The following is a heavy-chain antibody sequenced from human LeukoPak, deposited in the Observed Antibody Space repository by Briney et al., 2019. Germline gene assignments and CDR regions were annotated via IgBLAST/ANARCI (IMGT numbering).Heavy chain of an antibody. CDR3: ARDPTPLGDY. J-gene: IGHJ4*02. V-gene: IGHV1-46*01. CDR1: GYTFTSYY. D-gene: IGHD2-15*01. CDR2: INPSGGGT. Sequence: ASVKVSCKASGYTFTSYYMHWVRRAPGQGLEWMGIINPSGGGTSYAQKFQGRVTMTRDTSTSTVYMELSSLRSEDTAVYYCARDPTPLGDYWGQGTLVTVPS.